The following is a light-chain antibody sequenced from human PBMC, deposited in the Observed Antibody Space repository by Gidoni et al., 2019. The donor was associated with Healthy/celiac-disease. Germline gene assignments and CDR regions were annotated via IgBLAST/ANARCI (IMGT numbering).Light chain of an antibody. V-gene: IGLV3-1*01. CDR1: KLGDKY. J-gene: IGLJ2*01. CDR2: QDS. Sequence: SYELTQPPSVSVSTGQTASIPCSGDKLGDKYACWYQQKPGQSPALVIYQDSKRPSGIPERFSGSNSGNTATLTISGTQAMDEADYYCQAWDSSTVVFGGGTKLTVL. CDR3: QAWDSSTVV.